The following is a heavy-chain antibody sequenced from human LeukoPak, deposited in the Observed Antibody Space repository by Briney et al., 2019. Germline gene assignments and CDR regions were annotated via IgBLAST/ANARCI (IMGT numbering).Heavy chain of an antibody. Sequence: GGSLRLSCAASGFTFSSYWMHWVRQAPGKGLVWVSRINTDGSSTSYADSVKGRFTISRDNAKNSLYLQMNSLRAEDTALYYCAKDRTGYYGSGRGPIDYWGQGTLVTVSS. CDR1: GFTFSSYW. CDR3: AKDRTGYYGSGRGPIDY. J-gene: IGHJ4*02. V-gene: IGHV3-74*01. CDR2: INTDGSST. D-gene: IGHD3-10*01.